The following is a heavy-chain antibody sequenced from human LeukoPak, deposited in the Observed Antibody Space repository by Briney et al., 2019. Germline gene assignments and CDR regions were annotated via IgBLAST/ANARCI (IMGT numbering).Heavy chain of an antibody. Sequence: GGSLRLSCAASGFIFRDHSMHWARQIPGKGLVWVSRINPDGSTNYADSVKGRFTISRDNAKNTLYLQMKSLRVGDSSLYFCVRALGGSDDYWGQGTLVTVSS. D-gene: IGHD1-26*01. J-gene: IGHJ4*02. CDR3: VRALGGSDDY. CDR2: INPDGST. V-gene: IGHV3-74*01. CDR1: GFIFRDHS.